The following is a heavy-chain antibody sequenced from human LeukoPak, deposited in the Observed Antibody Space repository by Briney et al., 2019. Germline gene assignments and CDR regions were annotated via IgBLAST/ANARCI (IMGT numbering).Heavy chain of an antibody. CDR2: ISWNSGSI. J-gene: IGHJ4*02. Sequence: GGSLRLSCAASGFTFDDYAMHWVRQAPGKGLEWVSGISWNSGSIGYADSVKGRFTISRDNSKNTLYLQMNSLRAEDTAVYYCAKDLTDDYGDYGPDYWGQGTLVTVSS. CDR3: AKDLTDDYGDYGPDY. D-gene: IGHD4-17*01. CDR1: GFTFDDYA. V-gene: IGHV3-9*01.